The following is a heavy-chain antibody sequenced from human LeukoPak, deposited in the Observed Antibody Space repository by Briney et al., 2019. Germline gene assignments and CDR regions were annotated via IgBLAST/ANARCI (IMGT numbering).Heavy chain of an antibody. CDR1: GFTFSSYA. J-gene: IGHJ6*03. CDR3: AKVVSWGYYYYMDV. V-gene: IGHV3-23*01. Sequence: QPGGSLRLSCAASGFTFSSYAMSWVRQAPGKGLEWVSAISGSGGSTYYADSVKGRFTISRDNSKNTLYLQMNSLRAEDTAVYYCAKVVSWGYYYYMDVWGKGTTVTVSS. D-gene: IGHD2-8*01. CDR2: ISGSGGST.